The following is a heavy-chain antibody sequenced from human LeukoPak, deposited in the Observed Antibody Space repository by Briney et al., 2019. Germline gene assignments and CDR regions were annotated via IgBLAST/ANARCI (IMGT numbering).Heavy chain of an antibody. V-gene: IGHV4-59*12. CDR3: ARGNSSSWYSFDY. CDR2: IYYSGST. Sequence: SETLSLTCTVSGGSISSYYWSWIRQPPGKGLEWIGYIYYSGSTNYNPSLKSRVTISVDTSKNQFSLKLSSVTAADTAVYYCARGNSSSWYSFDYWGQGTLVTVSS. CDR1: GGSISSYY. D-gene: IGHD6-13*01. J-gene: IGHJ4*02.